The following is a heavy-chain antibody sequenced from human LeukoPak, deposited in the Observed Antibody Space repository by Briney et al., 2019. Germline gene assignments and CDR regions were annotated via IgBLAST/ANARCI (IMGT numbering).Heavy chain of an antibody. V-gene: IGHV3-48*01. CDR3: ARDVQGAADY. CDR2: ISSSSSTI. J-gene: IGHJ4*02. CDR1: GFTFSSYS. D-gene: IGHD3-10*02. Sequence: GSLRLSCAASGFTFSSYSMNWVRQAPGKGLEWVSYISSSSSTIYYADSVKGRFTISRDNAKNSLYLQLNSLRAEDTAVYYCARDVQGAADYWGQGALVTVSS.